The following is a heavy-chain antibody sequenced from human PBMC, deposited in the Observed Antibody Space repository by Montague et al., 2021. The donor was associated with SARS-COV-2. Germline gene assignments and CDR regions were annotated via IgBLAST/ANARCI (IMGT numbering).Heavy chain of an antibody. D-gene: IGHD1-1*01. V-gene: IGHV4-59*01. Sequence: SETLSLTCEVSGDSISSYYWSWIRQSPGEGLEWIGYVHYTGSSKYTPSLKTRVTLSLDTPKNHFSLKLRSVTAADTAIYYCARAQNTCFIANCVNYFDVWGLGALVTVSS. CDR1: GDSISSYY. CDR2: VHYTGSS. J-gene: IGHJ4*02. CDR3: ARAQNTCFIANCVNYFDV.